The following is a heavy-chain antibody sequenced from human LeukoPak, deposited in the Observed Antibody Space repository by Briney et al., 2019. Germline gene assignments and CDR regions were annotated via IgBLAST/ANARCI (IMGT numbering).Heavy chain of an antibody. Sequence: SETLSLTCTVSGGSISSGSYYWSWIRQPAGKGLEWIGRIYTSGSTNYNPSLKSRVTISVDTSKNQFSLNLSSVTAADTAVYFCARGAYSYGHPPSLDYWGQGTLVTVSS. V-gene: IGHV4-61*02. D-gene: IGHD5-18*01. CDR1: GGSISSGSYY. CDR2: IYTSGST. J-gene: IGHJ4*02. CDR3: ARGAYSYGHPPSLDY.